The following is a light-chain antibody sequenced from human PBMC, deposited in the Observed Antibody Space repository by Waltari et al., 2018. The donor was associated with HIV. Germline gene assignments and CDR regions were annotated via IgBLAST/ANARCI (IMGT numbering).Light chain of an antibody. J-gene: IGLJ2*01. CDR2: EVD. CDR3: SSFTKDFTVI. Sequence: SVVTQPASVSGFPGQSVTISCTGTDSDFGYGNFVSWYQHHPGKAPKVILVEVDRRGSGVDDRFSVSKSCYTASLTISGLRTEDEANYYCSSFTKDFTVIFGGGTKVTIL. V-gene: IGLV2-14*01. CDR1: DSDFGYGNF.